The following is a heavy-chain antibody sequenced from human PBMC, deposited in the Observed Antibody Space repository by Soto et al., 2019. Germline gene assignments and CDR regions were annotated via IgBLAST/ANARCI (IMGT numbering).Heavy chain of an antibody. V-gene: IGHV1-69*01. CDR1: GGTFSSHA. CDR2: IIPIFGTT. CDR3: ATEELAIATVGRCLGFDP. J-gene: IGHJ5*02. Sequence: QVQLVQSGAEVKKPGSSVKVSCKASGGTFSSHAINWVRQAPGQGLEWRGGIIPIFGTTHYAQKFQGRVTITANESTSKAYMELSGQRSERTAVYYCATEELAIATVGRCLGFDPWGPGTLVTVSS. D-gene: IGHD6-13*01.